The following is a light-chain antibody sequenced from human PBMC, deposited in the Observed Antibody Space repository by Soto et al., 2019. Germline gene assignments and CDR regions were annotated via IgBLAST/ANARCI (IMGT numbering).Light chain of an antibody. CDR2: DAS. J-gene: IGKJ2*01. V-gene: IGKV3-20*01. CDR1: QRVCNGY. CDR3: QQYERPPFA. Sequence: EIVLTQSPGTLSLFPGDRATLSCRASQRVCNGYLAWFQQKPGQAPRLLIYDASSRAAGVPDRVTGGGSGTDFTLTISGLEPDDFALYFCQQYERPPFAFGQGTKLDIK.